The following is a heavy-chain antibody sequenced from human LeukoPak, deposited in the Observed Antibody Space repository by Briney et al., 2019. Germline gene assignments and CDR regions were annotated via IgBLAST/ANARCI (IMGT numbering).Heavy chain of an antibody. CDR1: GGSISSYY. J-gene: IGHJ4*02. D-gene: IGHD6-19*01. CDR2: IYTSGST. Sequence: SETLSLTCPVSGGSISSYYWSWIRQPAGKGLEWIGRIYTSGSTNYNPSLKSRVTMSVDTSKNQFSLKLSSVTAADTAVYYCARVSKQWLVESGELIDYWGQGTLVTVSS. CDR3: ARVSKQWLVESGELIDY. V-gene: IGHV4-4*07.